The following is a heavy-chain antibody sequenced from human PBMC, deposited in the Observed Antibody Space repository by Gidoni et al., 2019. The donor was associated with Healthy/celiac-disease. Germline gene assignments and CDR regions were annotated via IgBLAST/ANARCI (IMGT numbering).Heavy chain of an antibody. CDR1: GYTLTELS. V-gene: IGHV1-24*01. Sequence: QVQLVQSGAAVKKPGASVTVSCKVSGYTLTELSMHWVRQAPGKGLEWMGGFDPEDGETIYAQKFQGRVTMTEDTSTDTAYMELSSLRSEDTAVYYCATSSATLDCTNGVCNYYYYGMDVWGQGTTVTVSS. CDR2: FDPEDGET. J-gene: IGHJ6*02. CDR3: ATSSATLDCTNGVCNYYYYGMDV. D-gene: IGHD2-8*01.